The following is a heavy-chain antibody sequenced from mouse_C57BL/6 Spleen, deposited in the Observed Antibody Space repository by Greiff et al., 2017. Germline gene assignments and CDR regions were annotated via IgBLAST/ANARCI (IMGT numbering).Heavy chain of an antibody. CDR2: IPPSTSGT. D-gene: IGHD2-4*01. Sequence: VKLHQPGAELVKPGASVKVSCKASGYTFTSYWMHWVKQRPGQGLEWIGRIPPSTSGTNSNQKFQGKATLTVDKASSTAYRQLSSLTSGDSAVDYCEGYDYGACWYVDVWGTGTTVTVSS. CDR1: GYTFTSYW. CDR3: EGYDYGACWYVDV. J-gene: IGHJ1*03. V-gene: IGHV1-74*01.